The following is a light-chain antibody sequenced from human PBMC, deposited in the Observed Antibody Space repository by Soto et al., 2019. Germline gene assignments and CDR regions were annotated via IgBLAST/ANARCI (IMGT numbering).Light chain of an antibody. CDR1: QGISSY. CDR2: AAS. J-gene: IGKJ1*01. CDR3: QQYYSYPRP. Sequence: AIRRTQSPSSLSASTRDRVTITCRASQGISSYLAWYQQKPGKAPKLLIYAASTLQSGVPSRFSGSGSGTDFTLTISCLQSEDFATYYCQQYYSYPRPVGQGTKVDI. V-gene: IGKV1-8*01.